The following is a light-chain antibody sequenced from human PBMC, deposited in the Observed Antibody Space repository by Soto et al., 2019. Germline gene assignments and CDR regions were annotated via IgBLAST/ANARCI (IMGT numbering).Light chain of an antibody. CDR1: QGISNY. CDR2: AAS. V-gene: IGKV1-12*01. J-gene: IGKJ4*02. CDR3: QQTKSFPLT. Sequence: DRQMTQSPYSVSASVGDRVTITCRASQGISNYLAWYQQKAGKAPDLLIYAASTLHSGVPSRFGRRASETDFTLAISSLQPEDVASYYCQQTKSFPLTLGGGTKVEIK.